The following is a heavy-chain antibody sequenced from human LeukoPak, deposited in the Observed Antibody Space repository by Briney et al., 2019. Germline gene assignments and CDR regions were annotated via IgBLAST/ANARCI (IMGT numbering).Heavy chain of an antibody. Sequence: ASVKISCKVSGYTFTDNYMHWVQQAPGKGLEWMGLVDPEDGETIYAENFQGRITITADTSTDTAYMVLTSLRSEDTALYYCATGTVVGRGYYAMDVWGQGTTVTVSS. CDR1: GYTFTDNY. CDR3: ATGTVVGRGYYAMDV. J-gene: IGHJ6*02. CDR2: VDPEDGET. V-gene: IGHV1-69-2*01. D-gene: IGHD4-23*01.